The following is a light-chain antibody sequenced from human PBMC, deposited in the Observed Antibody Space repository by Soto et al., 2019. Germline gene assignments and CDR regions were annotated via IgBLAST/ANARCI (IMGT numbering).Light chain of an antibody. CDR1: QDIRSD. Sequence: AIQVTQVPSSLSSSLVNIFTITCRASQDIRSDLGWYQQRPGKAPKLLIYATSSLQSGVPSRFSGSGSGTDFTLTISSLQPEDFATYYCLQDYSYPLTFGGGTKVDI. CDR2: ATS. CDR3: LQDYSYPLT. J-gene: IGKJ4*01. V-gene: IGKV1-6*01.